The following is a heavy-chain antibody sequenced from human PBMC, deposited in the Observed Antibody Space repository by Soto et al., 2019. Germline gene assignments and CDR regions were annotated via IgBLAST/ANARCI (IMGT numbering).Heavy chain of an antibody. J-gene: IGHJ4*02. CDR1: GGSISSYY. Sequence: SETLSLTCTVSGGSISSYYWSWIRQPPGKGLEWIGYIYYSGSTNYNPSLKSRVTISVDTSKNQFSLKLSSVTAADTAVYYCARTRSSSSKTDIYFDYWGQGTLVTVPS. CDR2: IYYSGST. V-gene: IGHV4-59*01. D-gene: IGHD6-6*01. CDR3: ARTRSSSSKTDIYFDY.